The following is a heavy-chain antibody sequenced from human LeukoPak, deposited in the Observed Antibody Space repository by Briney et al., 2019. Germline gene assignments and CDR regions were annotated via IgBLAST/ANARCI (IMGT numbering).Heavy chain of an antibody. D-gene: IGHD1-1*01. Sequence: SETLSLTCTVSGGSISNYYWSWIRQPPGKGLEWIGYVSYSGSTNYNPSLNSRVTISVDTSKSQFSLKLSFVTAADRAVYYCARDKTGNNWFDPWGQGTLVTVSS. V-gene: IGHV4-59*13. J-gene: IGHJ5*02. CDR2: VSYSGST. CDR1: GGSISNYY. CDR3: ARDKTGNNWFDP.